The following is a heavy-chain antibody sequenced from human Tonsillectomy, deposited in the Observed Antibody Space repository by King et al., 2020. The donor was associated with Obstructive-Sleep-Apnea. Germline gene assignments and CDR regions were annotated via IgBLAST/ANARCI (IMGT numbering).Heavy chain of an antibody. J-gene: IGHJ5*02. V-gene: IGHV1-46*01. Sequence: QLVQSGAEVKRPGASVKVSCKASGYTFTKYYIHWVRQAPGQGLEWMGMINPSCGSTNHAQKFQGRVTITRDTSTSTVYMELKSLRSEDTAVYYCAREASEQWDESDWFDPWGQGTLVTVSS. CDR2: INPSCGST. CDR3: AREASEQWDESDWFDP. D-gene: IGHD6-19*01. CDR1: GYTFTKYY.